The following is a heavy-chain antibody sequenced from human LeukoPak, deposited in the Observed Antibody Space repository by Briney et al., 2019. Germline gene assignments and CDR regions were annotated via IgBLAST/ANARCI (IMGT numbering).Heavy chain of an antibody. V-gene: IGHV3-11*04. CDR3: ARQDWYHFDY. J-gene: IGHJ4*02. CDR2: IDSGIST. CDR1: RFSFSAYY. D-gene: IGHD3/OR15-3a*01. Sequence: NPGGSLRLSCAASRFSFSAYYMSWIRQAPGKGLEWVSYIDSGISTYYADPVKGRFTISRDNAKNSLYLQMNSLRAEDTAVYYCARQDWYHFDYWGQGILVTVSS.